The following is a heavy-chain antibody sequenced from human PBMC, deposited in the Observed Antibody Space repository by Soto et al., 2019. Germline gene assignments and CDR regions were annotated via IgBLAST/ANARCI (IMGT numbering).Heavy chain of an antibody. D-gene: IGHD2-8*01. Sequence: SETLSLTCAVYGGSFSGYYWSWIRQPPGKGLEWIGEINHSGSTNYNPSLKSRVTISVDTSKNQFSLKLSSVTAADTAVYYCARGGGYATYYYYYYMDVWGKGTTVTVSS. CDR3: ARGGGYATYYYYYYMDV. CDR1: GGSFSGYY. V-gene: IGHV4-34*01. CDR2: INHSGST. J-gene: IGHJ6*03.